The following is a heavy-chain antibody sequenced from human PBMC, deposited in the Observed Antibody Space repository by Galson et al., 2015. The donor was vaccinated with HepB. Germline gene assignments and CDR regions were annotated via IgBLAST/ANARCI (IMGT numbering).Heavy chain of an antibody. Sequence: SVKVSCKASGYTFTSYYMHWARQAPGQGLEWMGWISAYNGNTNYAQKLQGRVTMTTDTSTSTAYMELRSLRSDDTAVYYCARVYCSGGSCCLDYWGQGTLVTVSS. J-gene: IGHJ4*02. V-gene: IGHV1-18*04. CDR3: ARVYCSGGSCCLDY. D-gene: IGHD2-15*01. CDR2: ISAYNGNT. CDR1: GYTFTSYY.